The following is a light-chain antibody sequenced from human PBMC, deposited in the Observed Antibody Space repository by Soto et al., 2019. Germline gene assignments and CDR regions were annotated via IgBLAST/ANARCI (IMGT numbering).Light chain of an antibody. CDR2: EVV. Sequence: QSALTQPPSASGSPGQSVTISCTGTKSDIGVYDFVSWYQHHPGKAPRLIIYEVVQRPSGVPDRFSGSKSGNTASLTVSGLQAEDEAEYYCSSYAVTNIFVFGTGTKLTVL. CDR3: SSYAVTNIFV. CDR1: KSDIGVYDF. J-gene: IGLJ1*01. V-gene: IGLV2-8*01.